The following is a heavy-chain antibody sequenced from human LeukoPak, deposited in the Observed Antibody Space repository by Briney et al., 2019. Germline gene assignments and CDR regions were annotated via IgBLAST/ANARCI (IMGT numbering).Heavy chain of an antibody. CDR2: ISAYNGNT. J-gene: IGHJ5*02. V-gene: IGHV1-18*01. D-gene: IGHD3-3*01. CDR1: GYTFTSYG. Sequence: GASVKVSCKASGYTFTSYGISWVRQAPGQGLGWMGWISAYNGNTNYAQKLQGRVTMTTDTSTSTAYMELRSLRSDDTAVYYCAREIYYDFRSGLTRYNWFDPWGQGTLVTVSP. CDR3: AREIYYDFRSGLTRYNWFDP.